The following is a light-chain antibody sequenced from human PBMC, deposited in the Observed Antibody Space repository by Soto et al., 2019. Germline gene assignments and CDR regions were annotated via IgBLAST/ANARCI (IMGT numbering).Light chain of an antibody. CDR2: DVS. V-gene: IGLV2-14*01. CDR3: SSYTSSSLYV. Sequence: QSVLTQPASVSGYPGQSITSSCTGTSSDVGGYNYVSWYQQLPGKAPKLMIYDVSDRPSGVSNRFSGSKSGNTASLTSSGLQAEAEADYYCSSYTSSSLYVFGTWPTVTDL. CDR1: SSDVGGYNY. J-gene: IGLJ1*01.